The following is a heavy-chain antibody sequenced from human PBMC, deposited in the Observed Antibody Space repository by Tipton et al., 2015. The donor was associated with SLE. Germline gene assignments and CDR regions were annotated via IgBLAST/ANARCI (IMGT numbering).Heavy chain of an antibody. J-gene: IGHJ3*02. CDR1: GGSISSHY. D-gene: IGHD3-22*01. CDR2: IYYSGST. Sequence: TLSLTCTVSGGSISSHYWSWIRQPPGKGLVWIGYIYYSGSTNYNPSLKSRVTISVDTSKNQFSLKLSSVTAADTAVYYCARDRPYYDSSGYYYAFDIWGQGTMVTVSS. V-gene: IGHV4-59*11. CDR3: ARDRPYYDSSGYYYAFDI.